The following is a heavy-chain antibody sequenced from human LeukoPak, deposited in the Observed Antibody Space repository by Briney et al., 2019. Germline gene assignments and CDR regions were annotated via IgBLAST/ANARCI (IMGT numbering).Heavy chain of an antibody. V-gene: IGHV4-61*01. CDR2: IYYSGST. CDR3: ARDAEISLTGWYNWFDP. Sequence: PAETLSLTCTVSGGSVSSGSYYWSWIRQPPGKGLEWIGYIYYSGSTNYNPPLKSRVTISLDTSKNQFSLKLSSVTAADTAVYYCARDAEISLTGWYNWFDPWGQGTLDRVSS. D-gene: IGHD7-27*01. CDR1: GGSVSSGSYY. J-gene: IGHJ5*02.